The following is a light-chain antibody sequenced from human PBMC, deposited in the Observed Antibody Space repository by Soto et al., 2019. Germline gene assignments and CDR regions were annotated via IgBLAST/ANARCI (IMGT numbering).Light chain of an antibody. V-gene: IGLV2-8*01. CDR3: SSSAGSNVYV. J-gene: IGLJ1*01. Sequence: QSALTQPPSASGSPGQSVTISCTGTSSDVGGYNYVSWYQQNPGKAPRLMIYEVSKRPSGVPDRFSGSKSGNTASLTVSGLQAEDEADYYCSSSAGSNVYVFGTGTKVTVL. CDR1: SSDVGGYNY. CDR2: EVS.